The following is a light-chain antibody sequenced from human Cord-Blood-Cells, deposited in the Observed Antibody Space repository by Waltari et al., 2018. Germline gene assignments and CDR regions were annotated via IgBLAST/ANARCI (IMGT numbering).Light chain of an antibody. CDR2: DVS. V-gene: IGLV2-14*01. CDR1: SSDVGGYNY. CDR3: SSYTSSSTLE. J-gene: IGLJ3*02. Sequence: QSALTQPASVSGSPGQAITISCTGTSSDVGGYNYVSWYQQHPGKAPKLMSYDVSNRPSGFSNRFPGSKSGNTASLTISGLQAEDEADYYCSSYTSSSTLEFGGGTKLTVL.